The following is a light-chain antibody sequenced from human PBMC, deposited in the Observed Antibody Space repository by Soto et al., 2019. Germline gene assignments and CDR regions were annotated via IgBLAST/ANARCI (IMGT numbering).Light chain of an antibody. V-gene: IGLV2-14*01. CDR1: SSDVGGYNY. J-gene: IGLJ1*01. Sequence: QSALTQPASVSGSPGQSITISCTGTSSDVGGYNYVSWYQQHPGKAPKLMIYEVSNRPSGVSNRFSGSKSGNTASLTISGLQAEDEADYYCSSYTSSSTLVFGTGNKLTFL. CDR2: EVS. CDR3: SSYTSSSTLV.